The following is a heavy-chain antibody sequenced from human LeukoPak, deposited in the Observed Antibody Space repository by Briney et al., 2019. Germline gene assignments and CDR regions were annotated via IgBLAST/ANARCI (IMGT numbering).Heavy chain of an antibody. D-gene: IGHD2/OR15-2a*01. Sequence: GGSLRLSCAASGFTFSSYWMHWVRQAPGKGLEWVAVIWSDGGNKFYRDSVKGRFTISRDNSKNTLYLQMNSLSAEDTAVYYCAKGSTTFDYWGQGTLVTVSS. CDR3: AKGSTTFDY. J-gene: IGHJ4*02. CDR2: IWSDGGNK. V-gene: IGHV3-33*06. CDR1: GFTFSSYW.